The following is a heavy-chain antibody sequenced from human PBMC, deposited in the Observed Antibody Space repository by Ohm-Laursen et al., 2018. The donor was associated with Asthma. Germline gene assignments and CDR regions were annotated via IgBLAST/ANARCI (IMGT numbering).Heavy chain of an antibody. V-gene: IGHV3-53*01. D-gene: IGHD1/OR15-1a*01. Sequence: SLRLSCAASGFIVSTKFMIWVRQAPGRGLDWVSVIFGSTGTNYADSVKGRFTISRDNSKNTIYLQMNSLRAEDTAVYYCAISLTTPGALDIWGQGTMITVSS. CDR1: GFIVSTKF. CDR2: IFGSTGT. CDR3: AISLTTPGALDI. J-gene: IGHJ3*02.